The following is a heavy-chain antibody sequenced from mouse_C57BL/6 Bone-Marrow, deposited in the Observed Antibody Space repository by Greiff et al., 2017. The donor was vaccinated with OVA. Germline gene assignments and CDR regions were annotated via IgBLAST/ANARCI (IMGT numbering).Heavy chain of an antibody. Sequence: VQLQQSGPVLVKPGASVKMSCKASGYTFTDYYLNWVKQSHGKSLEWIGVINPYNGGTSYNQKFKGKATLTVDKSSSTAYMELNSLTSEDSAVYYCAREERTTVVATRDYWGQGTSVTVSS. CDR1: GYTFTDYY. D-gene: IGHD1-1*01. CDR2: INPYNGGT. V-gene: IGHV1-19*01. J-gene: IGHJ4*01. CDR3: AREERTTVVATRDY.